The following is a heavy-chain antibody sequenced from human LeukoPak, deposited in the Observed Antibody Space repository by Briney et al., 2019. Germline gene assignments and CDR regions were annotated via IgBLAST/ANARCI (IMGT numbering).Heavy chain of an antibody. Sequence: KPSETLSLTFTVSGGPISSYFWNWIRQPPGKGLEWIGYIYYSGSTNYNPSLKGRVTISVDTSKNQFSLKLSSVTAADTAVFYCGRDSEDYGGLGFDYWGQGTLVTVSS. CDR1: GGPISSYF. CDR2: IYYSGST. D-gene: IGHD4-23*01. V-gene: IGHV4-59*01. CDR3: GRDSEDYGGLGFDY. J-gene: IGHJ4*02.